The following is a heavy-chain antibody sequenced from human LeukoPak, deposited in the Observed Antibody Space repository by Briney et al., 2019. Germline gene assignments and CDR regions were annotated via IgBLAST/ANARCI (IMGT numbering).Heavy chain of an antibody. CDR2: IYTSGST. V-gene: IGHV4-61*02. CDR1: GGSISSGSYY. D-gene: IGHD2-8*01. J-gene: IGHJ4*02. CDR3: AREGLYGFPFDY. Sequence: PSETLSLTCTVSGGSISSGSYYWSWIRQPAGKGLEWIGRIYTSGSTNYNPSLKSRVTISVGTSKNQFSLKLSSVTAADTAVYYCAREGLYGFPFDYWGQGTLVTVSS.